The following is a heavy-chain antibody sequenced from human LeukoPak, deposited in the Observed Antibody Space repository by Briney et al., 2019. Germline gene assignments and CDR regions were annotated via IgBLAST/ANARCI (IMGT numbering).Heavy chain of an antibody. CDR3: ARMPYDSSGYYKH. CDR1: GYTFTSYG. D-gene: IGHD3-22*01. CDR2: ISPYNGDT. Sequence: VASVTVSFKASGYTFTSYGISWVRPAPRQGLEWMGWISPYNGDTNYAQKLQGRVTLTTDTSTSTAYMELRSLTSDDTAVYYCARMPYDSSGYYKHWGQGTLVTVSS. V-gene: IGHV1-18*01. J-gene: IGHJ1*01.